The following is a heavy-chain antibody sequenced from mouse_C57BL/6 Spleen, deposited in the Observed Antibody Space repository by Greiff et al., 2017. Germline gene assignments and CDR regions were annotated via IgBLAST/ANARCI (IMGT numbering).Heavy chain of an antibody. V-gene: IGHV1-85*01. CDR1: GYTFTSYD. Sequence: QVQLQQSGPELVKPGASVKLSCKASGYTFTSYDINWVQQRPGQGLEWIGWIYPRDGSTKYTEKFKGKATLTVDTSSSTAYMELHSLTSEDSAVYFCASGFRITTVVDWYFDVWGTGTTVTVSA. CDR3: ASGFRITTVVDWYFDV. CDR2: IYPRDGST. D-gene: IGHD1-1*01. J-gene: IGHJ1*03.